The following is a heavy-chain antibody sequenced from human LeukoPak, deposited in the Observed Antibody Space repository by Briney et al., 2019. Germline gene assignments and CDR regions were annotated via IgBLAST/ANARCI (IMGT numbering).Heavy chain of an antibody. V-gene: IGHV3-30*04. CDR2: ISYDGSNK. J-gene: IGHJ4*02. CDR1: GFTFSSYA. CDR3: TRLEDSKSILPFDY. Sequence: GGSLRLSCAASGFTFSSYAMHWVRQAPGKGLEWVAVISYDGSNKSYADSVKGRFTISRDNSKNTLYLQMNSLKTEDTALYYCTRLEDSKSILPFDYWGQGTLVTVSS. D-gene: IGHD2-15*01.